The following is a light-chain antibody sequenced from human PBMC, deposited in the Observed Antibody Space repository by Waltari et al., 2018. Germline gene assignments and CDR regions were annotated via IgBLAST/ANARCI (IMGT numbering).Light chain of an antibody. CDR2: EST. CDR1: SSDVGTYNL. CDR3: CSFAGSGPHVV. Sequence: QSALNQPASVSGSPGQSITISCTGTSSDVGTYNLVSWYHHHPGKAPKLMIYESTKRPSGVSNRISGSKSGITASLTISGLQAEDEADYYCCSFAGSGPHVVFGGGTKLTVL. J-gene: IGLJ2*01. V-gene: IGLV2-23*01.